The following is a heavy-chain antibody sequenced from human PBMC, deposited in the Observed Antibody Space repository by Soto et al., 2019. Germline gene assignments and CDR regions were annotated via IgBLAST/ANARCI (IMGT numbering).Heavy chain of an antibody. CDR2: ISYDGSNK. Sequence: PGGSLRLSCAASGFTFSSYAMHWVRQAPGKGLEWVAVISYDGSNKYYADSVKGRFTISRDNSKNTLYLQMNSLRAEDTAVYYCASLLAPFKAAMVEDSWFDPWGQGTLVTVSS. CDR3: ASLLAPFKAAMVEDSWFDP. J-gene: IGHJ5*02. D-gene: IGHD5-18*01. V-gene: IGHV3-30-3*01. CDR1: GFTFSSYA.